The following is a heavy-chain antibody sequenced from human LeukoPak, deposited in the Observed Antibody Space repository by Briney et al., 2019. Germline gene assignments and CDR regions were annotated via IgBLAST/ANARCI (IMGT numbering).Heavy chain of an antibody. D-gene: IGHD5-24*01. CDR1: GYTFTNYY. Sequence: ASVKISCKASGYTFTNYYIHWVRQAPGQGLEWVGWITPNSGGTNYAQKFQGRVTMTRDTSISTAHMELSRLKSYDTAVFYCARLSDGYNAYWGQGTLVTVSS. CDR2: ITPNSGGT. V-gene: IGHV1-2*02. J-gene: IGHJ4*02. CDR3: ARLSDGYNAY.